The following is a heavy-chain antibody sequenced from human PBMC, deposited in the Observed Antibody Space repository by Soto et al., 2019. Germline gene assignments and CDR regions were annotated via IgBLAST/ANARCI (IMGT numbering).Heavy chain of an antibody. J-gene: IGHJ3*02. CDR1: GFTFSSYA. Sequence: GGSLRLSCAASGFTFSSYAMHWVRQAPGKGLEWVAVISYDGSNKYYADSVEGRFTISRDNSKNTLYLQMNSLRAEDTAVYYCAREGGYSYGREAFDIWGQGTMVTVSS. CDR3: AREGGYSYGREAFDI. V-gene: IGHV3-30-3*01. D-gene: IGHD5-18*01. CDR2: ISYDGSNK.